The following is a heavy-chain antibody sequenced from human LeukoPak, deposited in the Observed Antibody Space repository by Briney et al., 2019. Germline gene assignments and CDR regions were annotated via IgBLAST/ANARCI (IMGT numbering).Heavy chain of an antibody. D-gene: IGHD6-13*01. CDR1: GFTFSNYD. CDR2: ISNDGRKK. CDR3: AKRHSSSWYYFGY. Sequence: GGSLRLSCAASGFTFSNYDMHWVRQAPGKGLEWVAAISNDGRKKSHADSVKGRFTISRDNSKDTLYVQMNSLRAEDTAVYYCAKRHSSSWYYFGYWGQGTLVTVSS. V-gene: IGHV3-30*18. J-gene: IGHJ4*02.